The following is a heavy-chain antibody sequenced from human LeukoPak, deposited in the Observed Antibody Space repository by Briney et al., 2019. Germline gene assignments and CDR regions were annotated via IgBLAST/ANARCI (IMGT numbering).Heavy chain of an antibody. CDR1: GFTFSSYW. J-gene: IGHJ4*02. Sequence: PGGSLRLSCAAPGFTFSSYWLHWVRQAPGKGLVWVSRINCDGSSTSYAESVKGRFTISRDNAKNTLYLQMNSLRAEDTAVYYGARAGSYYFGPFDYWGQGTLVTVSS. CDR2: INCDGSST. V-gene: IGHV3-74*01. D-gene: IGHD1-26*01. CDR3: ARAGSYYFGPFDY.